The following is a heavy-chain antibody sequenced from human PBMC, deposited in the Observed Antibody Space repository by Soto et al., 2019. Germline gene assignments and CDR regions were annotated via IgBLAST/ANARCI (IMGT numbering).Heavy chain of an antibody. CDR3: AKGFRYYYGSGSSYFDY. CDR1: GFTFSSYG. D-gene: IGHD3-10*01. Sequence: GGSLRLSCAASGFTFSSYGMHWVRQAPGKGLEWVAVISYDGSNKYYADSVKGRFTISRDNSKNTLYLQMNSLRAEDTAVYYCAKGFRYYYGSGSSYFDYWGQGTLVTVS. V-gene: IGHV3-30*18. CDR2: ISYDGSNK. J-gene: IGHJ4*02.